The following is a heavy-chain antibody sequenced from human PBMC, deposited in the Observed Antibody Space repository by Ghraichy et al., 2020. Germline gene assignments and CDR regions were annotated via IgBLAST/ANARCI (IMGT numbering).Heavy chain of an antibody. CDR1: GGSISSGGYS. CDR2: ICHSGST. Sequence: SQTLSLTCAVSGGSISSGGYSWSWIRQPPGKGLEWIGYICHSGSTYYNPSLKSRVTISVDRSKNQFSLKLSSVTAADTAVYYCARSLVVVPAAVEGAFDIWGQGTMVTVSS. V-gene: IGHV4-30-2*01. J-gene: IGHJ3*02. CDR3: ARSLVVVPAAVEGAFDI. D-gene: IGHD2-2*01.